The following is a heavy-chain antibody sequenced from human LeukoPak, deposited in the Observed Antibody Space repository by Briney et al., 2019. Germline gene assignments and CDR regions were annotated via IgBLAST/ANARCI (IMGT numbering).Heavy chain of an antibody. D-gene: IGHD1-26*01. V-gene: IGHV4-4*07. J-gene: IGHJ3*02. Sequence: SETLSLTCTVSGGSISSYYWSWIRQPAGKGLEWIGRIYTSGSTNYNPSLKSRVTMSVDTPKNQFSLKLSSVTAADTAVYYCARDGNYGSYSAFDIWGQRTMVTVSS. CDR3: ARDGNYGSYSAFDI. CDR1: GGSISSYY. CDR2: IYTSGST.